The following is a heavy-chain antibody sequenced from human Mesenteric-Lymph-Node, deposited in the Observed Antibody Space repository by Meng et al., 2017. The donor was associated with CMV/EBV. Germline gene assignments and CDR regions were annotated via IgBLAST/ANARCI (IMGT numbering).Heavy chain of an antibody. D-gene: IGHD2/OR15-2a*01. Sequence: GGSLRLSCAASGFTFSSYWMSWVRRAPGKGLEWVANIKEDGSEKYYVDSVKGRFTISRDNAKNSLYLQINSLRAEDTAVYYCARGRGTNFLYWGQGTLVTVSS. CDR1: GFTFSSYW. J-gene: IGHJ4*02. CDR2: IKEDGSEK. CDR3: ARGRGTNFLY. V-gene: IGHV3-7*01.